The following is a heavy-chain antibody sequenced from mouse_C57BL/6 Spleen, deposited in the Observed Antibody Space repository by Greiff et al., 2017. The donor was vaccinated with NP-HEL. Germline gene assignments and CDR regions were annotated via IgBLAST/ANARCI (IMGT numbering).Heavy chain of an antibody. CDR1: GFTFSDYY. Sequence: DVHLVESEGGLVQPGSSMKLSCTASGFTFSDYYMAWVRQVPEKGLEWVANINYDGSSTYYLDSLKSRFIISRDNAKNILYLQMSSLKSEDTATYYCARVYYSYAMDYWGQGTSVTVSS. CDR2: INYDGSST. CDR3: ARVYYSYAMDY. J-gene: IGHJ4*01. D-gene: IGHD2-12*01. V-gene: IGHV5-16*01.